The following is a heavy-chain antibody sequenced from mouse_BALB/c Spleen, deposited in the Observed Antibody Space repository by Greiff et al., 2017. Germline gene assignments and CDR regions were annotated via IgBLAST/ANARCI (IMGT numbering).Heavy chain of an antibody. CDR2: IYPGDGDT. Sequence: VQLQQSGPELVKPGASVKISCKASGYAFSSSWMNWVKQRPGQGLEWIGRIYPGDGDTNYNGKFKGKATLTADKSSSTAYMQLSSLTSVDSAVYFCASYMITTKGYAMDYWGQGTSVTVSS. J-gene: IGHJ4*01. V-gene: IGHV1-82*01. D-gene: IGHD2-4*01. CDR3: ASYMITTKGYAMDY. CDR1: GYAFSSSW.